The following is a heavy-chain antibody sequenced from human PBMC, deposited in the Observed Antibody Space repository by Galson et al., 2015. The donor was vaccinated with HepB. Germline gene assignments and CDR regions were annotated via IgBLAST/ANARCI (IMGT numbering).Heavy chain of an antibody. Sequence: SVKVSCKASGYTFTSYGISWVRQAPGQGLEWMGWISAYNGNTNYAQKLQGRVTMTTDTSTSTAYMELRSLRSDDTAVYYCARTDAYSSSWSFDYWGQGTLVTVSS. V-gene: IGHV1-18*04. J-gene: IGHJ4*02. CDR3: ARTDAYSSSWSFDY. CDR2: ISAYNGNT. D-gene: IGHD6-13*01. CDR1: GYTFTSYG.